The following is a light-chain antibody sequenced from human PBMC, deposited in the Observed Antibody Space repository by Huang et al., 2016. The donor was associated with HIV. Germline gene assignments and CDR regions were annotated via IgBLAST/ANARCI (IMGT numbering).Light chain of an antibody. Sequence: AIHLTQSPSSVSASVGDRVTVTCRASQAIGHSLAWYQHKPGKAPKLLIYGGSILQSGVSPRFSGNGSGTDSSLTISSLRSEDFATYFCQQLRSYPLTFGGGTDV. V-gene: IGKV1-13*02. CDR1: QAIGHS. J-gene: IGKJ4*01. CDR3: QQLRSYPLT. CDR2: GGS.